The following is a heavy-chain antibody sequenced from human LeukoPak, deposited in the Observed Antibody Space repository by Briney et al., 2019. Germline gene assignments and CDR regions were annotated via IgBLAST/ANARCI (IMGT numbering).Heavy chain of an antibody. V-gene: IGHV4-38-2*02. J-gene: IGHJ5*02. Sequence: SETLSLTCSVSEYSISSGFFWGWIRQPPGKGLQWIGSIYHGGSIYYNPSLKSRVTISIDTSKNQFSLKLTSVAAADTAVYYCARDSPGFFYPWGQGTLVTVSS. CDR1: EYSISSGFF. CDR3: ARDSPGFFYP. D-gene: IGHD3-3*01. CDR2: IYHGGSI.